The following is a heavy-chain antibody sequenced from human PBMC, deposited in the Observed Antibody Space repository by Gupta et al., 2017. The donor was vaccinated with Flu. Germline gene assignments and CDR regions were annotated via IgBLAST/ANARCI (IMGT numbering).Heavy chain of an antibody. CDR3: ARNRGWEQFDY. J-gene: IGHJ4*02. D-gene: IGHD5-24*01. CDR2: INQDGSTK. V-gene: IGHV3-7*01. CDR1: GFTFSDSW. Sequence: EVQLVESGGGLVQPGGSLSLSCAASGFTFSDSWMNWVRQAPGKGLEWVANINQDGSTKNYVDSLKGRFTVSRDNAKNSLYLHMDSLRAEDTAVYFCARNRGWEQFDYWGQGTLVTVSS.